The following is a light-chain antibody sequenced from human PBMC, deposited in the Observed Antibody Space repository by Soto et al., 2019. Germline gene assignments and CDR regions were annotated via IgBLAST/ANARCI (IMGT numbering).Light chain of an antibody. CDR1: QSVSSDF. CDR3: QQYSTPPRMYT. CDR2: AAS. V-gene: IGKV3-20*01. J-gene: IGKJ2*01. Sequence: EIVLTQSPGTLSLSPGERATLSCRTSQSVSSDFLAWYQQKPGQAPRLLIYAASNRTTGIPDRFSGSRSGTDFILTISRLEPEDFAVYSCQQYSTPPRMYTFGLGTKLKIK.